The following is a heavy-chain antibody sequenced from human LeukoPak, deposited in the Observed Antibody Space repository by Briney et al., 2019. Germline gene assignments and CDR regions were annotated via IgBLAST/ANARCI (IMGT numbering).Heavy chain of an antibody. V-gene: IGHV4-31*03. D-gene: IGHD5-18*01. CDR1: GGSISSGGYY. CDR3: AREDTAMVQFDY. CDR2: IYYGGST. Sequence: SSETLSLTCTVSGGSISSGGYYWSWIRQHPGKGLEWIGYIYYGGSTYYNPSLKSRVTISVDTSKNQFSLKLSSVTAADTAVYYCAREDTAMVQFDYWGQGTLVTVSS. J-gene: IGHJ4*02.